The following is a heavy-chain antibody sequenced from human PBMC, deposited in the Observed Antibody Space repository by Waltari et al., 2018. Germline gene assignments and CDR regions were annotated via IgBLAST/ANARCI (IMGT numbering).Heavy chain of an antibody. CDR1: GYSLTSYD. CDR2: INPHSGEV. D-gene: IGHD3-22*01. Sequence: VQLVQSGAEVKKPGASVKVSCEASGYSLTSYDVNWVRQATGQGPEWMGWINPHSGEVGYTQRFQGRITMTRNTSINTVYMELSSLTADDTATYYCSDSSGPWGQGTLVTVSS. V-gene: IGHV1-8*01. CDR3: SDSSGP. J-gene: IGHJ5*02.